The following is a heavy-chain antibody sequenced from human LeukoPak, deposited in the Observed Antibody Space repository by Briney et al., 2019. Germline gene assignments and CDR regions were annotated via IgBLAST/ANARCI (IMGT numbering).Heavy chain of an antibody. V-gene: IGHV3-7*03. J-gene: IGHJ4*02. CDR2: IKQGGGEI. D-gene: IGHD1-26*01. Sequence: PGGSLRLSCAASGFTFSSYWMSWVRQAPGKGPEWVANIKQGGGEIYYVDSVKGRFTISRDNAKNSLYLQMNSLRAEDTAVYYCARDKKVGATNFDYWGQGTLVTVSS. CDR3: ARDKKVGATNFDY. CDR1: GFTFSSYW.